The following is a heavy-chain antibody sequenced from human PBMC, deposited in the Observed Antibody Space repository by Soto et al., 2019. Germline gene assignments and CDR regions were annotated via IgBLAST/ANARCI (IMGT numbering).Heavy chain of an antibody. CDR1: GGSISIGGYY. Sequence: PSETLSLTCTVSGGSISIGGYYWSCIRQHPGKGLEWIGYIYYSGSTYYNPSLKSRVTISVDTSKNQFSLKLSSVTAADTAVYYCARDLESSSWPADYYYYGMDVWGQGTTVTVSS. CDR2: IYYSGST. V-gene: IGHV4-31*03. J-gene: IGHJ6*02. D-gene: IGHD6-13*01. CDR3: ARDLESSSWPADYYYYGMDV.